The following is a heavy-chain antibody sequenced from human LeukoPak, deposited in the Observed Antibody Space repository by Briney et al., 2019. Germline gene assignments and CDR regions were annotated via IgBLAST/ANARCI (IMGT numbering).Heavy chain of an antibody. J-gene: IGHJ4*02. V-gene: IGHV3-23*01. CDR1: GFTFSTYD. CDR3: AKSALYVFWSGYPPPTFDY. CDR2: ISSSGGST. Sequence: GGSLRLSCAASGFTFSTYDMSWVRQAPGKGLEWVSGISSSGGSTYYADSMKGRFTISRDNSKNTLYLQMNSLRAEDTAVYYCAKSALYVFWSGYPPPTFDYWGQGALVTVSS. D-gene: IGHD3-3*01.